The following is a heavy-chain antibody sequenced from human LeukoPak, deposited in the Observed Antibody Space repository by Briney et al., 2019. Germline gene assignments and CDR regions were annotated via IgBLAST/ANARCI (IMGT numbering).Heavy chain of an antibody. D-gene: IGHD1-26*01. Sequence: SQTLSLTFAISGDSVSNKNTAWNWIRQSPSRGLEWLGRTYYRSKWHNTYAASVKSRITINPDTSKNQFSLQLNSVTPEDTAVYYCARGKWELLSHYWCFDLWGRGTLVTVSS. CDR1: GDSVSNKNTA. J-gene: IGHJ2*01. CDR3: ARGKWELLSHYWCFDL. V-gene: IGHV6-1*01. CDR2: TYYRSKWHN.